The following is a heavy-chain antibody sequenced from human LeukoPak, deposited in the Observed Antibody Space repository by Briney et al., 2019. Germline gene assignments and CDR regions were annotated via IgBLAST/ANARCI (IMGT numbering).Heavy chain of an antibody. V-gene: IGHV3-30*02. CDR2: IWYDGSNK. Sequence: GGSLRLSCAASGFTFSSYGMHWVRQAPGKGLEWVAFIWYDGSNKYYADSVKGRFTISRDNSKNTLYLQMNSLRAGDTAVYYCAKTSGYGDYWGQGTLVTVSS. CDR3: AKTSGYGDY. J-gene: IGHJ4*02. CDR1: GFTFSSYG. D-gene: IGHD2-15*01.